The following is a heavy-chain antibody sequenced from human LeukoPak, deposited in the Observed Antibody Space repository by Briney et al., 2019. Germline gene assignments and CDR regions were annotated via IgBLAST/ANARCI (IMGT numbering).Heavy chain of an antibody. Sequence: PGGSLRLSCAGSGFTFRSYWMSWVRQAPGKGLEWVANIKQDGSARYYVDSVKGRFTISRDNAVNSVSLQMNSLRAEDTAVYFCARALVEVPGGDYWGQGTLVTVSS. J-gene: IGHJ4*02. CDR2: IKQDGSAR. V-gene: IGHV3-7*01. CDR3: ARALVEVPGGDY. CDR1: GFTFRSYW. D-gene: IGHD1-26*01.